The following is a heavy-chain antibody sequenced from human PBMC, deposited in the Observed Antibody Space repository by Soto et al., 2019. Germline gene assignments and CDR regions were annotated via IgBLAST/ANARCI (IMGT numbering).Heavy chain of an antibody. J-gene: IGHJ3*02. V-gene: IGHV4-34*01. CDR1: GGSFSGYY. Sequence: QVQLQQWGAGLLKPSETLSLTCAVYGGSFSGYYWSWIRQPPGKGLEWIGEINHSGSTNYNPSLKPRVTTAVDTSKNQFTLKPSSVTAADTAVYYCARASPPSYYDFWSGYYAGDAFDICGQGTMVTVSS. D-gene: IGHD3-3*01. CDR2: INHSGST. CDR3: ARASPPSYYDFWSGYYAGDAFDI.